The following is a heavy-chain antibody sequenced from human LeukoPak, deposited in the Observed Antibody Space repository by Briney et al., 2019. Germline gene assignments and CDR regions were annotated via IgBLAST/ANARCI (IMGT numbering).Heavy chain of an antibody. Sequence: PGGSLRLSCAASGFTFSSYAMSWVRQAPGKGLEWVSAISGSGGSTYYADSVKGRFTISRHNSKNTLYLQMNSLRAEDTAVYYCATPGGLASGSYAYYFNYWGQGTLVTVSS. CDR1: GFTFSSYA. D-gene: IGHD1-26*01. CDR2: ISGSGGST. J-gene: IGHJ4*02. CDR3: ATPGGLASGSYAYYFNY. V-gene: IGHV3-23*01.